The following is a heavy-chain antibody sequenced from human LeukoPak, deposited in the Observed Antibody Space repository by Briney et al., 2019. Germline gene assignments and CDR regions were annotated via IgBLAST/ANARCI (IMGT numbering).Heavy chain of an antibody. V-gene: IGHV1-69*13. Sequence: SVKVSCKASVCTFSSYAISWVRQAPGQGLEWMGGIIPIFGTANYAQKFQGRVTITADESTSTAYMELSSLRSEDTAVYYCARGTTSALYSYELDYWGQGTLVTVSS. CDR2: IIPIFGTA. J-gene: IGHJ4*02. D-gene: IGHD5-18*01. CDR3: ARGTTSALYSYELDY. CDR1: VCTFSSYA.